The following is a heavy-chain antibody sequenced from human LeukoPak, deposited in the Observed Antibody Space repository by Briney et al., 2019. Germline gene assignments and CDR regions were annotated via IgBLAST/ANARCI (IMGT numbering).Heavy chain of an antibody. D-gene: IGHD2-15*01. CDR3: ARQEYCSGGSCYTWFDP. V-gene: IGHV5-51*01. Sequence: GESLKISCKGSGYSINNYWIGWVRQMPGKGLEWMGIIYPADSDIRCSPSFQGQVTISADKSISTAYLQWSGLKASDTAMYYCARQEYCSGGSCYTWFDPWGQGTLVTVSS. CDR2: IYPADSDI. CDR1: GYSINNYW. J-gene: IGHJ5*02.